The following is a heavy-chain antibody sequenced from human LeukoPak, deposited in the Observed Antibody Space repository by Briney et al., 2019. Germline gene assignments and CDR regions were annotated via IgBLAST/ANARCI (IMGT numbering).Heavy chain of an antibody. J-gene: IGHJ4*02. Sequence: GGSLRLSCSVSGFSFSSYVLHWVRQAPGKGLESVSDISQNGDNTYYADSVKGRFTISKDNSENTLYLKMNSLRPEDTAVYYCMNPNHYGSGRWGQGTLVTVSS. CDR1: GFSFSSYV. CDR3: MNPNHYGSGR. D-gene: IGHD3-10*01. CDR2: ISQNGDNT. V-gene: IGHV3-64D*06.